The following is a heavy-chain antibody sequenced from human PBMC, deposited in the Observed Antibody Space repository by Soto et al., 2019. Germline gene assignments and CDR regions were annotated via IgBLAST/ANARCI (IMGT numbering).Heavy chain of an antibody. CDR1: AATFTGFG. J-gene: IGHJ4*02. CDR2: IRFDGSNT. V-gene: IGHV3-33*01. D-gene: IGHD1-26*01. CDR3: ARDGVGTTTYFGYFDY. Sequence: QVQLVESGGGVVQPGRSLRLSCAASAATFTGFGMHWVRQAPGKGLEWVAVIRFDGSNTYYADSVKGRFTISRDNPKNMLYLQMNSLRAEDTAIYYCARDGVGTTTYFGYFDYWGLGTLVTVSS.